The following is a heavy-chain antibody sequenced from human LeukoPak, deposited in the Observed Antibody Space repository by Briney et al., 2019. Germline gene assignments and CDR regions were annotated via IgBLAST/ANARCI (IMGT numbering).Heavy chain of an antibody. CDR2: ISYDGSNK. V-gene: IGHV3-30*04. CDR3: ARTHSSNYYRPDAFDV. Sequence: GGSLRLSCATSGFTFSRYSMHWVRQAPGKGLEWVAVISYDGSNKYYADSVKGRFTISRDNSKNTLFVQMNSLRAEDTAVYFCARTHSSNYYRPDAFDVWGQGTMVTVSS. D-gene: IGHD3-22*01. CDR1: GFTFSRYS. J-gene: IGHJ3*01.